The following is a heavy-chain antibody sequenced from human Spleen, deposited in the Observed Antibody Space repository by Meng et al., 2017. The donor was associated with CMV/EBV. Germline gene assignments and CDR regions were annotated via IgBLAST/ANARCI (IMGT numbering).Heavy chain of an antibody. Sequence: ASVKVSCKASGYTFTGYYMHWVRQAPGQGLEWMGWINPNSGGTNYAQKFQGRVTMTRDTSISTAYMELRSLRSDDTAVYYCARVSPRYSSSWYGGYFDNWGQGTLVTVSS. D-gene: IGHD6-13*01. V-gene: IGHV1-2*02. CDR1: GYTFTGYY. J-gene: IGHJ4*02. CDR2: INPNSGGT. CDR3: ARVSPRYSSSWYGGYFDN.